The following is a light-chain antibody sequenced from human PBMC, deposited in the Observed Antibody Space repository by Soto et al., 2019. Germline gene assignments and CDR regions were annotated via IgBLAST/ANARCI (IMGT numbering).Light chain of an antibody. CDR1: SSDVGFYNR. J-gene: IGLJ3*02. CDR2: EVS. Sequence: QSALTQPPSVSGSPGQSVTISCTGTSSDVGFYNRVSWYQQPPGTAPKLMIYEVSNRPSGVPDRFSGSKSGNTASLTISGLHAEDEADYYCSSYTSRSTLVFGGGTKLTVL. CDR3: SSYTSRSTLV. V-gene: IGLV2-18*02.